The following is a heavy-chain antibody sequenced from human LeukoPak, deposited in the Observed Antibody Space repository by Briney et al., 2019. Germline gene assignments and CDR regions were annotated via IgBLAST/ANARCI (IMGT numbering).Heavy chain of an antibody. Sequence: PMASVKVSCKASGCTFTGYYMHWVRQAPGQGLEWMGWINPNSGGTNYAQKFQGRVTMTRDTSISTAYMELSRLRSDDTAVYYCARDDSHDSSGLRSHWRDAFDIWGQGTMVTVSS. CDR3: ARDDSHDSSGLRSHWRDAFDI. CDR2: INPNSGGT. V-gene: IGHV1-2*02. J-gene: IGHJ3*02. CDR1: GCTFTGYY. D-gene: IGHD3-22*01.